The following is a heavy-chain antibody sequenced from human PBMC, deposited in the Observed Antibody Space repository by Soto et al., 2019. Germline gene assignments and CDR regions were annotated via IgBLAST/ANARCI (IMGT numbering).Heavy chain of an antibody. D-gene: IGHD6-13*01. Sequence: QVQLVQSGAEVKKPGASVKVSCKASGYTFTSYGISWVRQAPGQGLEWMGWISAYNGNTNYAQKLQGRVTMTTDTSTSTACKELRNLRSYDTGVYYCARLQAAGIYGMDVRGQGTTVTVSS. J-gene: IGHJ6*01. CDR1: GYTFTSYG. V-gene: IGHV1-18*04. CDR3: ARLQAAGIYGMDV. CDR2: ISAYNGNT.